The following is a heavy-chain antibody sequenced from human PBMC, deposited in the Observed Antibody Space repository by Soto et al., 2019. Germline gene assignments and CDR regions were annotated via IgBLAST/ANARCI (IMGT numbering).Heavy chain of an antibody. J-gene: IGHJ4*02. CDR2: ISGSGGHT. CDR3: AKLMVATATRDY. V-gene: IGHV3-23*01. CDR1: GFIFRSSA. Sequence: EVNLLESGGGLVQPGGSLTLSCAASGFIFRSSAMHWVRQAPGKGLEWISGISGSGGHTYYTDSVKGRFTISRDNSKEMLYLQMNSLTADDTATYYCAKLMVATATRDYWGQGMLVTVSS. D-gene: IGHD2-21*02.